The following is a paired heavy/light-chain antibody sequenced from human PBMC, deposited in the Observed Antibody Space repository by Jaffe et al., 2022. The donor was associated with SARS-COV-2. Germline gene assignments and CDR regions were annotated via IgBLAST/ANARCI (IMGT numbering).Heavy chain of an antibody. CDR3: AKSATIELMVYAIY. D-gene: IGHD2-8*01. Sequence: EVQLWESGGGLVQPGGSLRLSCVDSGSTFNNYAMSWVRQAPGKGLEWVSGISGSGGSTYYADSVKGRFTISRDNSKNTLYLQMKSLRAEDTAVYYCAKSATIELMVYAIYWGQGTLVTVSS. J-gene: IGHJ4*02. V-gene: IGHV3-23*01. CDR2: ISGSGGST. CDR1: GSTFNNYA.
Light chain of an antibody. Sequence: QSALTQPASVSGSPGQSITISCTGTSSDVGGYNYVSWYQHHPGKAPKLMIYDVSNRPSGVSNRFSGSKSGNTASLTISGLQAEDEADYYCSSYTSSRTLVFGGGTKLTVL. V-gene: IGLV2-14*03. J-gene: IGLJ2*01. CDR2: DVS. CDR1: SSDVGGYNY. CDR3: SSYTSSRTLV.